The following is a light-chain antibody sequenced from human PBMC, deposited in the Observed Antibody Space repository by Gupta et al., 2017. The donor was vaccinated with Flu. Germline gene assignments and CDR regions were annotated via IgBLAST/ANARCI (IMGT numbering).Light chain of an antibody. J-gene: IGKJ2*01. CDR1: QSVSSSY. Sequence: IVLTXSPGTLSLSPGXRATLSCRASQSVSSSYLAWYQQKPGQAPRLLIYGASSRVTGIPDRFSGSGSGTDFTLTISRLEPEDFAVYYCQQYGSSSGMYTFGQGTKLEIK. CDR2: GAS. V-gene: IGKV3-20*01. CDR3: QQYGSSSGMYT.